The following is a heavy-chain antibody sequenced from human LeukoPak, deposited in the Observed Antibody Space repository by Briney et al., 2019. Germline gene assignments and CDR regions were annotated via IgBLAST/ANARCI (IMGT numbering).Heavy chain of an antibody. CDR1: GFTVSSNY. CDR3: ASPSSGQSFDI. Sequence: PGGSLRLSCAASGFTVSSNYMSWVRQAPGKGLEWVSVIYTGGNTYYAHSVKGRFTISRDNSKTTLYLQMHSLRAEDTAVYYCASPSSGQSFDIWGQGTMVTVSS. J-gene: IGHJ3*02. V-gene: IGHV3-53*01. D-gene: IGHD6-19*01. CDR2: IYTGGNT.